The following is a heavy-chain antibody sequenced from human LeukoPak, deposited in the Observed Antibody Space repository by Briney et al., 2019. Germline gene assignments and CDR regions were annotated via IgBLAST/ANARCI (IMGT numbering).Heavy chain of an antibody. CDR2: ISGSGGST. J-gene: IGHJ3*02. CDR1: GFTFSSYA. CDR3: AKAFTMIVVVIPDAFDI. D-gene: IGHD3-22*01. Sequence: GGSLRLSCAASGFTFSSYAMSWVRQAPGKGLEWVSAISGSGGSTYYADSVKGRFTISRDNSKNTLYLRMNSLRAEDTAVYYCAKAFTMIVVVIPDAFDIWGQGTMVTVSS. V-gene: IGHV3-23*01.